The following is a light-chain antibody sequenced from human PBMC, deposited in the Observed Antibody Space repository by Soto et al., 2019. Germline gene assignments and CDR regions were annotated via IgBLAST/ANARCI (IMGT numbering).Light chain of an antibody. V-gene: IGKV1-39*01. CDR2: AAS. CDR3: QQSYSTPVT. J-gene: IGKJ4*01. Sequence: DIQMTQSPSSLSASVGDRVTMTCRASQRISSYLNWYQQKPGKAPKLLIYAASSLQSGVPSRFSGSGSGTDFTLTISSLQPEDFATYYCQQSYSTPVTFGGGTKVEIK. CDR1: QRISSY.